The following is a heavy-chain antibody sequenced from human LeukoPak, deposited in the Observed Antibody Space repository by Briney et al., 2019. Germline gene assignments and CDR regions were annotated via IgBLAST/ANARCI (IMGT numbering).Heavy chain of an antibody. CDR2: IKQDGSEQ. V-gene: IGHV3-7*05. CDR3: TREYLTVSYFDY. D-gene: IGHD4-11*01. Sequence: GGSLRLSCAASGFTFSSYWMSWVRQAPGKGLEWVANIKQDGSEQYYVDSVKGRFTISRDNAKNSLFLQMNSLRGEDTAVYYCTREYLTVSYFDYWGQGTLVTVSS. CDR1: GFTFSSYW. J-gene: IGHJ4*02.